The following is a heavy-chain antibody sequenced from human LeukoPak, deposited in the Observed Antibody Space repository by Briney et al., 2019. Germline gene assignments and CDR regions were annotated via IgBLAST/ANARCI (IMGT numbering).Heavy chain of an antibody. V-gene: IGHV4-34*01. CDR2: INQSGDS. D-gene: IGHD3-3*01. Sequence: SETLSLTCGVSGETFSDYYWSWLRQPPGKGLEWIGEINQSGDSNYNPSFESRVTISVDASKKQFSLKVKSVTAADGAVYYCARSLSPYYDVTSAYWVWGYWGQGSLVIISA. J-gene: IGHJ4*02. CDR1: GETFSDYY. CDR3: ARSLSPYYDVTSAYWVWGY.